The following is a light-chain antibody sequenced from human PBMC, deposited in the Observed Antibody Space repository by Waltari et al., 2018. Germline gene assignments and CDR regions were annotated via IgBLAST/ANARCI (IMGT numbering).Light chain of an antibody. CDR2: AAS. J-gene: IGKJ1*01. Sequence: DIQMTQSPSSLSASVGDRVTITCRTSQTINTYLHWYQQKPGRAPKLLIYAASSLQSGVPSRFGGSGSGTDFTLTISSLQPEDFGTYFCQQTYSVLRTFGQGTRVEIK. CDR3: QQTYSVLRT. CDR1: QTINTY. V-gene: IGKV1-39*01.